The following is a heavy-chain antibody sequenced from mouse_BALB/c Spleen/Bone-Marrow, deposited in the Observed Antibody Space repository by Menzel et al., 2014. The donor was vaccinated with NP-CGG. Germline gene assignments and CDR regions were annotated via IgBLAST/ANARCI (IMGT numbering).Heavy chain of an antibody. CDR3: ARHHRYAYYFDY. CDR1: GYTFTNSW. J-gene: IGHJ2*01. V-gene: IGHV1S130*01. CDR2: IHPNSGNT. D-gene: IGHD2-14*01. Sequence: QVQLQQPGSVLVRPGASVKLSCKASGYTFTNSWIHWAKQRPGQGLEWIGEIHPNSGNTNFNGKFKVKATLTVDTSSSTAYVDLSSLTAEDSAVYYCARHHRYAYYFDYWGQGTTLTVSS.